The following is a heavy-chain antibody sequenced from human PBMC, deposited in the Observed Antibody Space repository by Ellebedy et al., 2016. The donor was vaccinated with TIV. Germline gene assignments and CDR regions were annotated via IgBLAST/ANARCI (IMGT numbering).Heavy chain of an antibody. D-gene: IGHD3-10*01. Sequence: ASVKVSXXASGYTFTGYYMHWVRQAPGQGLEWMGWINPNSGGTNYAQKFQGRVTMTRDTSISTAYMELSRLRSDDTAVYYCARDEGSGSYLVDYWGQGTLVTVSS. CDR2: INPNSGGT. J-gene: IGHJ4*02. CDR1: GYTFTGYY. V-gene: IGHV1-2*02. CDR3: ARDEGSGSYLVDY.